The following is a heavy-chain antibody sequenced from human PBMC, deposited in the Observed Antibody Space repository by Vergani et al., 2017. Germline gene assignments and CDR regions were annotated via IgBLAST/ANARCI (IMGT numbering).Heavy chain of an antibody. D-gene: IGHD2-21*02. CDR1: GYSFNNYA. CDR3: ARALGGIVVVTAFDY. J-gene: IGHJ4*02. V-gene: IGHV1-69*04. Sequence: QEQLVQSGSELKKPGASVKVSCKASGYSFNNYAIHWVRQAPGQGLEWMGRIIPILGIANYAQKFQGRVTITADKSTSTAYMELSSLRSEDTAVYYCARALGGIVVVTAFDYWGQGTLVTVSS. CDR2: IIPILGIA.